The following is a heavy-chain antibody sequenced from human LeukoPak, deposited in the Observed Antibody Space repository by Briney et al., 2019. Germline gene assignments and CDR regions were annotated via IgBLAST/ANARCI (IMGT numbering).Heavy chain of an antibody. CDR1: GFTFSSYG. D-gene: IGHD2-2*03. Sequence: GGTLRLSCAASGFTFSSYGMSWVRQAPGKGLEWVANIKQDGSEKYYVDSVKGRFTISRDNAKNSLYLQMNSLRAEDTAVYYCARAGYCSSTSCFLFDYWGQGTLVTVSS. CDR3: ARAGYCSSTSCFLFDY. J-gene: IGHJ4*02. V-gene: IGHV3-7*01. CDR2: IKQDGSEK.